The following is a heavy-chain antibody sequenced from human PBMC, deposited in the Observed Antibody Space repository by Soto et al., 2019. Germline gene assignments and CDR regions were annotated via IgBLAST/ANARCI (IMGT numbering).Heavy chain of an antibody. CDR2: ISYDGSNK. J-gene: IGHJ4*02. CDR3: AKGGSGWYSGYFAY. D-gene: IGHD6-19*01. Sequence: GGSLRLSCAASGFTFSSYGMHWVRQAPGKGLEWVAVISYDGSNKYYADSVKGRFTISRDNSKNTLYLQMNSLRAEDTAVYYCAKGGSGWYSGYFAYWGQGTLVTAPQ. CDR1: GFTFSSYG. V-gene: IGHV3-30*18.